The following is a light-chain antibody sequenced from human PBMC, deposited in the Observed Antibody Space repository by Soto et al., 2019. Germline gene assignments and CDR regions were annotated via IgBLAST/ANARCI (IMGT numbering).Light chain of an antibody. J-gene: IGLJ1*01. V-gene: IGLV2-14*03. CDR1: SSDVGDYDY. CDR3: SSYTSSSALYV. CDR2: DVT. Sequence: QSALTQPASVSGSPGQSITISCTGASSDVGDYDYVSWYQQHPAKAPKLMIYDVTNRPSGVSNRSSGSKSGDTASLTISGLQAEDEADYYCSSYTSSSALYVFGTGTKVTVL.